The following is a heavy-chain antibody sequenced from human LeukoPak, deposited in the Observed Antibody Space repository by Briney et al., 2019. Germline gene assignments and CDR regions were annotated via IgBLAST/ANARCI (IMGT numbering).Heavy chain of an antibody. CDR1: GFTFSSYS. CDR2: ISSSSSYI. J-gene: IGHJ3*02. V-gene: IGHV3-21*04. D-gene: IGHD1-26*01. CDR3: AKGQVGATPGAFDI. Sequence: GGSLRLSCAASGFTFSSYSMNWVRQAPGKGLGWVSSISSSSSYIYYADSVKGRFTISRDNSKNTLYLQMNSLRAEDTAVYYCAKGQVGATPGAFDIWGQGTMVTVSS.